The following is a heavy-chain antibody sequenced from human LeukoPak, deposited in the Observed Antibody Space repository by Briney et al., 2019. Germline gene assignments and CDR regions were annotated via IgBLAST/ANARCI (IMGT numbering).Heavy chain of an antibody. CDR1: GGTFSSYA. J-gene: IGHJ5*02. D-gene: IGHD2-2*01. V-gene: IGHV1-69*05. Sequence: SVKVSCKASGGTFSSYAISWVRQAPGQGLEWMGGIIPIFGTANYAQKLQGRVTITTDESTSTAYMELSSLRSEDTAVYYCARPVVPAAMGSWFDPWGQGTLVTVSS. CDR3: ARPVVPAAMGSWFDP. CDR2: IIPIFGTA.